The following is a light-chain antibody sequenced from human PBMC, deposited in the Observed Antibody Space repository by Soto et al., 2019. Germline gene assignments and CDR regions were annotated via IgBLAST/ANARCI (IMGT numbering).Light chain of an antibody. CDR2: AAS. V-gene: IGKV3-20*01. Sequence: EIVMTQSPATLSVSPGDRATLSCRASESVTSSLAWYQQKPGQPPRLLIYAASTRATDVPARFSGGGSETDFSLTISRLEPEDFAVYYCQQYGSSPSWTFGQGTKVDIK. J-gene: IGKJ1*01. CDR1: ESVTSS. CDR3: QQYGSSPSWT.